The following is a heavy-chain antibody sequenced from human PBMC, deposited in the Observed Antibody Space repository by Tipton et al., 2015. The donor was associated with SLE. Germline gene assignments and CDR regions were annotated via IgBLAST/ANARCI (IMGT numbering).Heavy chain of an antibody. D-gene: IGHD3-3*01. CDR1: GFTFSSYG. CDR2: IRYDGSNK. V-gene: IGHV3-30*02. J-gene: IGHJ6*02. Sequence: GSLRLSCAASGFTFSSYGMHWVRQAPGKGLEWVAFIRYDGSNKYYADSVKGRFTISRDNSKNTLYLQMNSLRAEDTAVYYCAKEDSGRFLEWLPRGMDVWGQGTTVTVSS. CDR3: AKEDSGRFLEWLPRGMDV.